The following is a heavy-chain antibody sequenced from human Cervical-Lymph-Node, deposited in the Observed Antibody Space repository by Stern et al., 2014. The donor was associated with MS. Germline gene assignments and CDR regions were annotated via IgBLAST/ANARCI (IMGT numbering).Heavy chain of an antibody. CDR3: ARTDKYCSSASCSGNWFDP. Sequence: QVQLVQSGAEVKKPGSSVKVSCKASGGTFSSYGISWVRQAPGQGLGWMGGIIPIFGTANYAQKFQGRVTITADESTSTAYMELSSLRSEDTAVYYCARTDKYCSSASCSGNWFDPWGQGTLVTVSS. V-gene: IGHV1-69*01. CDR1: GGTFSSYG. CDR2: IIPIFGTA. J-gene: IGHJ5*02. D-gene: IGHD2-2*01.